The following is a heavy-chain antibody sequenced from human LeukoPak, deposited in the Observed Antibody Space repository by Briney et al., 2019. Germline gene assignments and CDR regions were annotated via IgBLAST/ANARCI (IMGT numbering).Heavy chain of an antibody. CDR1: GFTFSNYG. Sequence: PGGSLRLSCAASGFTFSNYGLRWVRQAPGKGLEWVAIIQHDGRAEYYVDSVKGRFIVSRDNSKNTVYLQMNGLRAEDTAVYYCARDEHYSNYESDNFKYWRKGTLVTVS. J-gene: IGHJ4*02. CDR3: ARDEHYSNYESDNFKY. CDR2: IQHDGRAE. V-gene: IGHV3-7*03. D-gene: IGHD4-11*01.